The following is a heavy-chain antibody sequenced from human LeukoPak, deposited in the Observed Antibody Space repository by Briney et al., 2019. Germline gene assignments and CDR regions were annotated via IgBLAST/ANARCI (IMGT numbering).Heavy chain of an antibody. V-gene: IGHV3-30-3*01. CDR2: ISYDGSNE. Sequence: GRSLRLSCAASGFTFSNYALHWVRQAPGKGLEWVAVISYDGSNEYYADSVKGRFTISRDKSKNTLYLQMNSLRAEDTAVYYCARDNVCSNNNCYYNYYYMDVWGKGTTVTVSS. CDR3: ARDNVCSNNNCYYNYYYMDV. D-gene: IGHD2-2*01. CDR1: GFTFSNYA. J-gene: IGHJ6*03.